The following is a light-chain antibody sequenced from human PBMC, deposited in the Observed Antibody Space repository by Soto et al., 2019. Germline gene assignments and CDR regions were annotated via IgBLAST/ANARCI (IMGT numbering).Light chain of an antibody. CDR3: QQYGSSPLLT. V-gene: IGKV3-20*01. J-gene: IGKJ4*01. Sequence: IVLTQSRYTLSLSPGEGANLSCRATHSVSGRYLAWYQQKPGQAPRLLIYDASSRATGIPDRFSGSGSGTDFSLTISSLEPEDSAVYYCQQYGSSPLLTFGGGTKVEIK. CDR1: HSVSGRY. CDR2: DAS.